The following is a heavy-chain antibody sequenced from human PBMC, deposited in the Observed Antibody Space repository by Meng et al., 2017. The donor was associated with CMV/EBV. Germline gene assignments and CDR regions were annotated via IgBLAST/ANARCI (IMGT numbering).Heavy chain of an antibody. V-gene: IGHV1-18*01. Sequence: ASVKVSCKASGYTFTSYGISWVRQAPGQGLEWMGWISAYNGNTNYAQKLQGRVTMTTDTSTSTAYMELRSLRSDDTAVYYCARGPEHAANDIVVVPAARTGTYYYYGMDVWGQGTTVTVSS. CDR1: GYTFTSYG. CDR2: ISAYNGNT. CDR3: ARGPEHAANDIVVVPAARTGTYYYYGMDV. J-gene: IGHJ6*02. D-gene: IGHD2-2*01.